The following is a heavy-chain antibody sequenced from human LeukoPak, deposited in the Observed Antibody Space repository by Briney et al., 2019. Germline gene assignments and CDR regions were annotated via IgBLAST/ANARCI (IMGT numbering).Heavy chain of an antibody. CDR3: GRVGDGYNDNY. CDR2: ISSSSSYI. Sequence: GGSLRLSCAASGFTFSSYSMNWVRQAPGKGLEWVSSISSSSSYIYYADSVKGRFTISRDNSKNTLYLQMNSLRAEDTAVYYCGRVGDGYNDNYWGQGTLVTVSS. CDR1: GFTFSSYS. D-gene: IGHD5-12*01. V-gene: IGHV3-21*01. J-gene: IGHJ4*02.